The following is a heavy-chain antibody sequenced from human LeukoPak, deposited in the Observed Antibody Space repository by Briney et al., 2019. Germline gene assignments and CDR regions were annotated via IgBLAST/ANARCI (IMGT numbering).Heavy chain of an antibody. D-gene: IGHD6-13*01. CDR3: ARIAAAGTAASINWFDP. CDR1: GYTFTGYY. J-gene: IGHJ5*02. CDR2: INPNSGGT. Sequence: ASVKVSCKASGYTFTGYYMHWARQAPGQGLEWMGWINPNSGGTNYAQKFQGRVTMTRDTSISTAYMELSRLRSDDTAVYYCARIAAAGTAASINWFDPWGQGTLVTVSS. V-gene: IGHV1-2*02.